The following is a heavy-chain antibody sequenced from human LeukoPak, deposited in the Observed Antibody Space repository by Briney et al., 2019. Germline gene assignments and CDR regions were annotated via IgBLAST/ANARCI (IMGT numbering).Heavy chain of an antibody. J-gene: IGHJ4*02. V-gene: IGHV3-48*01. D-gene: IGHD5-24*01. CDR3: ARGEMGILDY. CDR1: GFTFSNYG. Sequence: GGSLRLSCAASGFTFSNYGMNWVRQAPGKGLEWVSYISSSSTIIYYADSMKGRFTISRDNSKNTLYLQMNSLRAEDTAVYYCARGEMGILDYWGQGTLVTVSS. CDR2: ISSSSTII.